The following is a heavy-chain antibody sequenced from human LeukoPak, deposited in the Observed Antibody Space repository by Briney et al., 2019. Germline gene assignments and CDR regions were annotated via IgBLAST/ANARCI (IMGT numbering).Heavy chain of an antibody. V-gene: IGHV3-30*02. Sequence: GGSLRLSCAASGFTFSNYGMHWVRRAPGKGLEWAAFIRYDGSNKYYADSVKGRFTISRDNSKNTLYLQMNSLRAEDTAVYYCAKDSGVVVVPAQDYYYMDVWGKGTTVTVSS. J-gene: IGHJ6*03. CDR3: AKDSGVVVVPAQDYYYMDV. CDR1: GFTFSNYG. CDR2: IRYDGSNK. D-gene: IGHD2-2*01.